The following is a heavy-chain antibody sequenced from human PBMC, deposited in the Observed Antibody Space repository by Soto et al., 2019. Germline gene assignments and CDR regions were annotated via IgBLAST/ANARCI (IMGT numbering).Heavy chain of an antibody. J-gene: IGHJ2*01. CDR2: IYYSGST. Sequence: QLQLQESGPRLLKPSEALSLICTVSGGPISSGSHYWGWIRQSPGKGLEWIGSIYYSGSTHYNPSLKCPVPISVDTSKNQFSLKLSSVTAADAAVYYFAGHPPLGGMVYWYFDLWGRGTLVNVSS. V-gene: IGHV4-39*01. CDR3: AGHPPLGGMVYWYFDL. D-gene: IGHD3-10*01. CDR1: GGPISSGSHY.